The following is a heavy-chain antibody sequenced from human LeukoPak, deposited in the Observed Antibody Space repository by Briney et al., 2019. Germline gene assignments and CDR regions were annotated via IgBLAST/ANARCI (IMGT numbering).Heavy chain of an antibody. CDR3: AKERGHPLPNYHMDV. V-gene: IGHV3-23*01. J-gene: IGHJ6*03. CDR1: GFPFSSYV. Sequence: PGGSLRLSCAASGFPFSSYVMRWVRQAPGKGLEWVSTIVDTGDGTFYADSVRGRFTISRDRSKNTMYLQMNRLRADDTAVYYCAKERGHPLPNYHMDVWGKGTTVTVSS. CDR2: IVDTGDGT. D-gene: IGHD4/OR15-4a*01.